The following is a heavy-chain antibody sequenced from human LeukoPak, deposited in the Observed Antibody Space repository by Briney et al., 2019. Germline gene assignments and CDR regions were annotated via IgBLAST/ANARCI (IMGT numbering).Heavy chain of an antibody. D-gene: IGHD6-13*01. CDR3: ARGRGGGIAVAGTGAFDI. CDR1: GGTFNNYA. V-gene: IGHV1-69*05. J-gene: IGHJ3*02. CDR2: IIPIFGTA. Sequence: GASVKVSCKAPGGTFNNYAINWVRQAPGQGLEWMGGIIPIFGTANYAQRFQGRVTITTDDSTTTAYVELSSLRSDDTAVYFCARGRGGGIAVAGTGAFDIWGQGTMVTVSS.